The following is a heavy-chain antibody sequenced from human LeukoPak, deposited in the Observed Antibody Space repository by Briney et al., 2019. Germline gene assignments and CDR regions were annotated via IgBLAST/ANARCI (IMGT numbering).Heavy chain of an antibody. V-gene: IGHV4-39*02. Sequence: SETLSLTCDVSGDSIGSGAFYWGWVRQSPERGLEWIGSIYYSGNLYNNPSLKSRVTVSIDTSKNRFSLRLKSVTAADTAVYYCARGLTGGRAAVFDYWGQGTLVTVSS. CDR3: ARGLTGGRAAVFDY. J-gene: IGHJ4*02. CDR1: GDSIGSGAFY. D-gene: IGHD1-26*01. CDR2: IYYSGNL.